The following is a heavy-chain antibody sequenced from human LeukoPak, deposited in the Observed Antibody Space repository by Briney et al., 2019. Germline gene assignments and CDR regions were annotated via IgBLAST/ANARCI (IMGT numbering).Heavy chain of an antibody. D-gene: IGHD6-19*01. CDR2: ISGSGGST. Sequence: GGSLRLSCVASGFSFTTHAMGWVRQAPGKGLEWVSHISGSGGSTKYSGSVKGRFTISRDNSKNTLYLQMNSLRAEDTAVYYCARVIRRGSVAGLFDAFDIWGQGTMVTVSS. CDR3: ARVIRRGSVAGLFDAFDI. J-gene: IGHJ3*02. CDR1: GFSFTTHA. V-gene: IGHV3-23*01.